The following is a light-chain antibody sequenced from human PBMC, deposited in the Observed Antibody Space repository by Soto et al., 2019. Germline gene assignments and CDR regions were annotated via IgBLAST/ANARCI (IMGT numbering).Light chain of an antibody. V-gene: IGKV3-20*01. CDR1: QSVSGNH. CDR2: DAF. J-gene: IGKJ3*01. CDR3: QYYGSSPVT. Sequence: EIVLTQSPGTLSLSPGERATLSCRASQSVSGNHLAWYQQKPGQAPRLLIYDAFSRATGIPDRFSGSRSGTDCTLTISRLEPEDFAVYFCQYYGSSPVTFGPGTKVDIK.